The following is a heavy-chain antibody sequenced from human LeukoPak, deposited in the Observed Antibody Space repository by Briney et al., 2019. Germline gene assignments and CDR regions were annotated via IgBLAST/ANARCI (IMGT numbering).Heavy chain of an antibody. Sequence: SAETLSLTCTVSGGSISIYYWSWIRQLPGKGLEWIGYIYYSGSTNYKSSLKRRVTISVDTSKNQFSLKLSSVTAADTAVYYCARTTEGGYSYGYFYYYYMDVWGKGTTVTISS. CDR3: ARTTEGGYSYGYFYYYYMDV. D-gene: IGHD5-18*01. CDR1: GGSISIYY. J-gene: IGHJ6*03. CDR2: IYYSGST. V-gene: IGHV4-59*01.